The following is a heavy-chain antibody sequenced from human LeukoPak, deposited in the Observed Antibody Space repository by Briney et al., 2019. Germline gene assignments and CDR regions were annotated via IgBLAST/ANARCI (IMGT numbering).Heavy chain of an antibody. CDR3: ARDRYDYGGKRPGTGDFDY. CDR1: GFSFSSYW. V-gene: IGHV3-7*01. CDR2: INRDGSVI. Sequence: GGSLRLSCAASGFSFSSYWMTWVRQGTGKGLEWVSNINRDGSVIHYLDSVKGRFTISRDNAKNSLYLQMNSLRAEDTAVYYCARDRYDYGGKRPGTGDFDYWGQGTLVTVSS. D-gene: IGHD4-23*01. J-gene: IGHJ4*02.